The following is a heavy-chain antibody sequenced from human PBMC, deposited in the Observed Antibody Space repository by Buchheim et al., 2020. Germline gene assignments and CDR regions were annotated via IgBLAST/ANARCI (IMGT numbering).Heavy chain of an antibody. Sequence: EVQLVESGGDLVQPGGSLRLSCAASGFTFSNSWMHWVRQAPGKGLVWVSHINSDGRIINYADSVKGRFTISRDNAKNTLYLQMNSLRVEDTAVYYCSRHISSDWGQGTL. D-gene: IGHD2-21*01. CDR3: SRHISSD. CDR1: GFTFSNSW. CDR2: INSDGRII. J-gene: IGHJ4*02. V-gene: IGHV3-74*01.